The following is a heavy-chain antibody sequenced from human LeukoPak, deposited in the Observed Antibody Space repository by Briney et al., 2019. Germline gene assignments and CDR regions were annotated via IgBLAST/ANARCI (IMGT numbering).Heavy chain of an antibody. CDR1: GFTFSNAW. CDR2: IKSKTDGGTT. V-gene: IGHV3-15*01. J-gene: IGHJ4*02. CDR3: TTDTRDFWSGYYLDY. D-gene: IGHD3-3*01. Sequence: GGSLRLSCAASGFTFSNAWMSWVRQAPGKGLEWVGRIKSKTDGGTTDYAAPVKGRFTISRDDSKNTLYLQMNSLKTEDTAVYYCTTDTRDFWSGYYLDYWGQGTLVIVSS.